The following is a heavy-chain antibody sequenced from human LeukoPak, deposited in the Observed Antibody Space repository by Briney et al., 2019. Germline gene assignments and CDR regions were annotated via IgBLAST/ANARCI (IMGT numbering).Heavy chain of an antibody. CDR3: AKDRPNYYGSNGHYYKLNGDC. V-gene: IGHV3-23*01. J-gene: IGHJ4*02. Sequence: PGGSLRLSCAASGFTFSSYAVSWVRQAPGKGLKWVSSLTSSGAATYYADSVKGRFTISRDNSDNTLYLQMNSLRAEDTAVYYCAKDRPNYYGSNGHYYKLNGDCWGQGTLVTASS. D-gene: IGHD3-22*01. CDR2: LTSSGAAT. CDR1: GFTFSSYA.